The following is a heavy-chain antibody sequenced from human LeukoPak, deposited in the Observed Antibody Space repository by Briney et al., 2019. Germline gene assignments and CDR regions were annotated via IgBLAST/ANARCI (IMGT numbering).Heavy chain of an antibody. CDR1: GGSFSGYY. J-gene: IGHJ4*02. CDR2: FNHSGST. D-gene: IGHD1-26*01. CDR3: ARGLDADTRKNKTLGDY. V-gene: IGHV4-34*01. Sequence: PSETLSLTCAVYGGSFSGYYWSWIRQPPGKGLGWIGEFNHSGSTNYNPSLKSRVTISVDTSKNQFSLKLSSVTAADTAVYYCARGLDADTRKNKTLGDYWGQGTLVTVSS.